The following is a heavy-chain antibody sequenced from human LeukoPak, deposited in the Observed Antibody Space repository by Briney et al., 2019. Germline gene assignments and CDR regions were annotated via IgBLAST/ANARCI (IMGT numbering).Heavy chain of an antibody. V-gene: IGHV3-30-3*01. J-gene: IGHJ3*02. CDR1: GFTFSSYA. D-gene: IGHD3-10*01. CDR3: ARDQFGELVVCTFHI. CDR2: ISHDGSNK. Sequence: LSGGSLRLSCAASGFTFSSYAMHWVRQAPGKGLEWVAVISHDGSNKYYADSVKGRFTISRDNSKNTLYLQMNSLRAGDTAVYYCARDQFGELVVCTFHIWGQGTMVTVSS.